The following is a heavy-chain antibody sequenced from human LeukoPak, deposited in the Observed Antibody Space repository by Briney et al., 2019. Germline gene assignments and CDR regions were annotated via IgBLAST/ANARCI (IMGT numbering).Heavy chain of an antibody. CDR2: IYSGGTT. Sequence: AESLTLSCAASGFSVSTKYMNWVRQAPGKGLEWDSIIYSGGTTYYGESVEGRFTISRDTSKNTVFLQMNSLRVEDTAVYYCARLGDHYHWNLDLWGRGTLVTVSS. D-gene: IGHD3-10*01. CDR1: GFSVSTKY. CDR3: ARLGDHYHWNLDL. J-gene: IGHJ2*01. V-gene: IGHV3-53*01.